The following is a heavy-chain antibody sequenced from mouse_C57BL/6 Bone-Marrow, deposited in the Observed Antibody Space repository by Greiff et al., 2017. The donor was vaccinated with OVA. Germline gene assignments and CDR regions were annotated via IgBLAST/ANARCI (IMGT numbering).Heavy chain of an antibody. CDR3: ARRGGD. CDR1: GFTFSSYA. CDR2: ISDGGSYT. Sequence: EVHLVESGGGLVKPGGSLKLSCAASGFTFSSYAMSWVRQTPEKRLEWVATISDGGSYTYYPDNVKGRFTISRDNAKNNLYLQMSHLKSEDTAMYYCARRGGDWGQGTTLTVSS. J-gene: IGHJ2*01. V-gene: IGHV5-4*01.